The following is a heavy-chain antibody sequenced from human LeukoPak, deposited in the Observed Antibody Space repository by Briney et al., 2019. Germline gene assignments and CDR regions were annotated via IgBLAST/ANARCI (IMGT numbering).Heavy chain of an antibody. CDR2: ISAYNGNT. CDR1: GYTFTDYY. Sequence: ASVKVSCKTSGYTFTDYYIHWVRQAPGQGLEWMGWISAYNGNTNYAQKLQGRVTMTTDTSTSTAYMELRSLRSDDTAVYYCARKYCSSTSCYNGAFDIWGQGTMVTVSS. D-gene: IGHD2-2*02. V-gene: IGHV1-18*04. J-gene: IGHJ3*02. CDR3: ARKYCSSTSCYNGAFDI.